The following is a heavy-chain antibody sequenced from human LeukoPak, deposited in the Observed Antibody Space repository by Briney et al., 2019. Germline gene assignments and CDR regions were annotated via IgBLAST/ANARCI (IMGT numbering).Heavy chain of an antibody. CDR3: ARDSEDYDFWSGPADY. V-gene: IGHV3-7*01. CDR1: GFTFSSYW. J-gene: IGHJ4*02. Sequence: GGSLRLSCAASGFTFSSYWMSWVRQAPGEGLEWVANIKQDGSEKYYVDSVKGRFTISRDNAKNSLYLQMNSLRAEDTAVYYCARDSEDYDFWSGPADYWGQGTLVTVSS. CDR2: IKQDGSEK. D-gene: IGHD3-3*01.